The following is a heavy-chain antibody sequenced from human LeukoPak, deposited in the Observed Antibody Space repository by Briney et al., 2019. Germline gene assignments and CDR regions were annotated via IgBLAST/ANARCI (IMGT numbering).Heavy chain of an antibody. J-gene: IGHJ4*02. Sequence: PSETLSLTCTVSGGSISNYYWSWIRQPPGKGLEWIGYIYYTGSTNYNPSLESRVTISVDTSKNQFSLNLSSVTAADTAVYYCARSQYYYDNSGYYFWGQGTLVTVSS. V-gene: IGHV4-59*08. CDR3: ARSQYYYDNSGYYF. D-gene: IGHD3-22*01. CDR1: GGSISNYY. CDR2: IYYTGST.